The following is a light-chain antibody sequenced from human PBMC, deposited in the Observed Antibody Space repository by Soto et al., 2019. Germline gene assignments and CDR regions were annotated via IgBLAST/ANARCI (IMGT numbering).Light chain of an antibody. CDR2: GAS. CDR3: QQFNKWPRT. CDR1: QSVRSN. Sequence: EIVLTQSPGTLSLSPGERATLSCRASQSVRSNFLAWYQQKPGQAPRLLIYGASTRATGIPARFSGSGSGTEFTLTISSLQSEDFAIYYCQQFNKWPRTFGQGTKVDIK. J-gene: IGKJ1*01. V-gene: IGKV3-15*01.